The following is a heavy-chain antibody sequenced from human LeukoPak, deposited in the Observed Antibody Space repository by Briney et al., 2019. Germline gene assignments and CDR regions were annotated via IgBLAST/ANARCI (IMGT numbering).Heavy chain of an antibody. J-gene: IGHJ6*03. D-gene: IGHD5-12*01. Sequence: PGGSLRLSCAASGFTFSSYWMSWVRQAPGKGLEWVANIKQDGSEKYYVDSVKGRFTISRDNAKNSLYLQMNSLRAEDGAVYYCARVGATKFPARGGLDHHFYYYMDVWGKGATVTVSS. CDR2: IKQDGSEK. CDR1: GFTFSSYW. CDR3: ARVGATKFPARGGLDHHFYYYMDV. V-gene: IGHV3-7*03.